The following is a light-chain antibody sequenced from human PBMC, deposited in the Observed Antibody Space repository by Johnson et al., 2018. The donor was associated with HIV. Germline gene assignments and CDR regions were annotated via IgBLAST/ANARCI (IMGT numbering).Light chain of an antibody. J-gene: IGLJ1*01. CDR1: SSNIGRNY. CDR3: GTWDTSLNAYV. V-gene: IGLV1-51*01. CDR2: DND. Sequence: QSVLTQPPSVSAAPGQKVTISCSGSSSNIGRNYVSWYQQLPGTAPKLLIFDNDKRPSGIPDRFSGSKSATSATLGITGLQTRDEADYYCGTWDTSLNAYVFGTGTKVTVL.